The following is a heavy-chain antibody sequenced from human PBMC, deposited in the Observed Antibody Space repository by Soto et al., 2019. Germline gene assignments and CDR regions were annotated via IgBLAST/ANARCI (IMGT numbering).Heavy chain of an antibody. Sequence: QVHLVQSGAEVKKPGASVKVSCKASGYTFTSYGITWVRQAPGQGLEWMGWISANNGNTNYGQKFQGRVTMTTDTSTSTAYMELRSLRSDDTAFYYCARTSTARISMIRGVNHFDYWGQGTLVTVSS. CDR2: ISANNGNT. D-gene: IGHD3-10*01. V-gene: IGHV1-18*01. CDR1: GYTFTSYG. CDR3: ARTSTARISMIRGVNHFDY. J-gene: IGHJ4*02.